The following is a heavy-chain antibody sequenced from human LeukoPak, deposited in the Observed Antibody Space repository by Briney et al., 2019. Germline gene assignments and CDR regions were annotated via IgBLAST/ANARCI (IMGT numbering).Heavy chain of an antibody. CDR2: IGTASDT. Sequence: GGSLRLSCAASGFTFGSFDMHWVRQPTGPGLEWVSTIGTASDTYYPGSVEGRFTLSRDNAKNSLYLQMNSLTAGDTAVYYCARGPPRGKYYYMDVWGKGTTVTVSS. CDR1: GFTFGSFD. J-gene: IGHJ6*03. D-gene: IGHD1-1*01. V-gene: IGHV3-13*01. CDR3: ARGPPRGKYYYMDV.